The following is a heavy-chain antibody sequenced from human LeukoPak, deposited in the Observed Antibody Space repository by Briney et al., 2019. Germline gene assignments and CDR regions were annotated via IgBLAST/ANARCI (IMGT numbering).Heavy chain of an antibody. V-gene: IGHV1-69*13. CDR2: VIPIFGTA. CDR1: GGTFSSYA. D-gene: IGHD3-22*01. J-gene: IGHJ3*02. Sequence: ASVKVSCKASGGTFSSYAISRVRQAPGQGLEWMGGVIPIFGTANYAQKFQGRVTITADESTSTAYMELSSLRSEDTAVYYCARDDSSGYYSEGAFDIWGQGTMVTVSS. CDR3: ARDDSSGYYSEGAFDI.